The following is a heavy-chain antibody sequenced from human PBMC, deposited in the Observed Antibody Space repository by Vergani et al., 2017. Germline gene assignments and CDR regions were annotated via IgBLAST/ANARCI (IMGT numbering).Heavy chain of an antibody. D-gene: IGHD6-13*01. CDR2: ISYDGSNK. V-gene: IGHV3-30*18. CDR3: AKDVSSSSWCPDYYCYSMDV. J-gene: IGHJ6*02. Sequence: QVQLVESGGGAVQPGRSLRLSCAASGFTFSSYGMHWVCQAPGKGLEWVAVISYDGSNKYYADSVKGRFTISRDNSKNTLYLQMNSLRAEDTAVYYCAKDVSSSSWCPDYYCYSMDVWGQGTTVTVSS. CDR1: GFTFSSYG.